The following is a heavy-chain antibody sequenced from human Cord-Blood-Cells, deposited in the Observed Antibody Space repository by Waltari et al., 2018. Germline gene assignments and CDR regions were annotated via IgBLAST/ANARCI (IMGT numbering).Heavy chain of an antibody. CDR1: GFTFSGSA. D-gene: IGHD3-22*01. CDR3: TRLQTYYYDSSGYYYDY. Sequence: EVQLVESGGGLVQPGGSLKLSCAASGFTFSGSAMHWVRQASGKGLRWVGRIRSKANSYATAYAASVKGRFTISRDDSKNTAYLQMNSLKTEDTAVYYCTRLQTYYYDSSGYYYDYWGQGTLVTVSS. J-gene: IGHJ4*02. CDR2: IRSKANSYAT. V-gene: IGHV3-73*02.